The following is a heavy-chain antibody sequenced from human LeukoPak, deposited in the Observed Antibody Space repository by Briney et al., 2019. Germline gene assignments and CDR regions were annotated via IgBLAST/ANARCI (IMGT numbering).Heavy chain of an antibody. CDR3: AREVGGVVTAIRRLDY. V-gene: IGHV1-18*01. J-gene: IGHJ4*02. Sequence: SVKVSCKSSGYTFTIYGISWVRQPPGQGLEWMGCISAYNGNTNYAQKLQGRVTMTTDTSTSTAYMELRSLISDDTAVYYCAREVGGVVTAIRRLDYWGQGTLVTVSS. CDR1: GYTFTIYG. CDR2: ISAYNGNT. D-gene: IGHD2-21*02.